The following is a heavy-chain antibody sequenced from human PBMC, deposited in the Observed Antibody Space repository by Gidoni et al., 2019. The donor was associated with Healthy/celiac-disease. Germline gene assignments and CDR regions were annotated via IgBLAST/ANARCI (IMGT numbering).Heavy chain of an antibody. V-gene: IGHV3-48*04. CDR2: ISISSSTI. Sequence: EVQLVDSGRGFVQPVGSLRLSCAASGLTFSRYSMNWVRLAPGKGLELVSYISISSSTIYYAASVKGRFTISRDNAKNSLYLQMNSLRAEDTAVYYCARETLWYDSTEAWGQGTLVTVSS. J-gene: IGHJ5*02. CDR1: GLTFSRYS. D-gene: IGHD3-22*01. CDR3: ARETLWYDSTEA.